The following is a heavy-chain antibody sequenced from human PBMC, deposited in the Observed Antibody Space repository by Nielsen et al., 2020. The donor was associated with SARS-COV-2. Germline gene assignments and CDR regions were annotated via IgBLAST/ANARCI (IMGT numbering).Heavy chain of an antibody. V-gene: IGHV3-30*18. D-gene: IGHD3-10*01. CDR3: AKDVKQTAGARGSGSITTNSYGMDV. J-gene: IGHJ6*02. Sequence: VRQAPGKGLEWVAVISYDGSNKYYADSVKGRFTISRDNSKNTLYPQMNSLRAEDTAVYYCAKDVKQTAGARGSGSITTNSYGMDVWGQGTTVTVSS. CDR2: ISYDGSNK.